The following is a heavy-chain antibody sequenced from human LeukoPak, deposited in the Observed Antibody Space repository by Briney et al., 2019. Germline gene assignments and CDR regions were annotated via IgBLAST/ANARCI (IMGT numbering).Heavy chain of an antibody. CDR2: ISSSSSTI. V-gene: IGHV3-48*01. CDR1: GFTFSSFG. CDR3: ARGNGVYYGSGNYYYYMDV. Sequence: GGSLRLSCAASGFTFSSFGMNWVRQAPGKGLEWVSYISSSSSTIYYADSVKGRFTISRDNAKNSLYLQMNSLRAEDTAVYYCARGNGVYYGSGNYYYYMDVWGKGTTVTVSS. J-gene: IGHJ6*03. D-gene: IGHD3-10*01.